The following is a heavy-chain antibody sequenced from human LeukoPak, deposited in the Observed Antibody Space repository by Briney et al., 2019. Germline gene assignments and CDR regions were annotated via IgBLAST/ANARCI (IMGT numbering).Heavy chain of an antibody. D-gene: IGHD3-10*01. CDR3: AKDTGAHYYYYGMDA. V-gene: IGHV3-9*01. CDR2: ISWNSGSI. Sequence: GRSLRLSCAASGFTFDDYAMHWVRQAPGKGLEWVSGISWNSGSIGYADSVKGRFTISRDNAKNSLYLQMNSLRAEDTALYYCAKDTGAHYYYYGMDAWGQGTTVTVSS. J-gene: IGHJ6*02. CDR1: GFTFDDYA.